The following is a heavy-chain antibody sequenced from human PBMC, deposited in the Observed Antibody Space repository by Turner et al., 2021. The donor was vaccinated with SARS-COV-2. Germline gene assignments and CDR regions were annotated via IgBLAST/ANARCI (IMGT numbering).Heavy chain of an antibody. CDR3: TTGTYYYDSSAYPNDAFDI. D-gene: IGHD3-22*01. CDR1: GCTFSNAW. Sequence: EVQLVESGGGLVKPGGSLRLSCAASGCTFSNAWMSWVRQAPGKGLEWVGRIKSKTDGGTTDYAAPVKGRFTISRDDSKNTLYLQMNSLKTEDTAVYYCTTGTYYYDSSAYPNDAFDIWGQGTMVTVSS. V-gene: IGHV3-15*01. J-gene: IGHJ3*02. CDR2: IKSKTDGGTT.